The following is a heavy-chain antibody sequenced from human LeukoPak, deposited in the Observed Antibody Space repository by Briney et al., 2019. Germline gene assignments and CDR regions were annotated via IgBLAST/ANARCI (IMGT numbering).Heavy chain of an antibody. CDR2: INTNTGNP. Sequence: GASVKVSCKASGYTFTSYAMNWVRQAPGQGLEWMGWINTNTGNPTYAQGFTGRFVFSLDTSVSTAYLQISSLKAEDTAVYYCARGPWTAVRPGRGDYWGQGTLVTVSS. CDR1: GYTFTSYA. D-gene: IGHD1-1*01. V-gene: IGHV7-4-1*02. J-gene: IGHJ4*02. CDR3: ARGPWTAVRPGRGDY.